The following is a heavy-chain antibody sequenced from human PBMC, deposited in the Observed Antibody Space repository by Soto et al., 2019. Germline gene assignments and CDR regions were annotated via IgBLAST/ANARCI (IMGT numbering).Heavy chain of an antibody. CDR3: AREGVNLNWFDP. Sequence: EVQLVESGGGLVQPGGSLRLSCAASGFTFSSYSMNWVRQAPGKGLEWVSYISSSSSTIYYADSVKGRFTISRDNAKNPLYRQRNSLREEDTAVFSCAREGVNLNWFDPWGKETLVTVPP. CDR2: ISSSSSTI. CDR1: GFTFSSYS. D-gene: IGHD3-10*01. J-gene: IGHJ5*02. V-gene: IGHV3-48*02.